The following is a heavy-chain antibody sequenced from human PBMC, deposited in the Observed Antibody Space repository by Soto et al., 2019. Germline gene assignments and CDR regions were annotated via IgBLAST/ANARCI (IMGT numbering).Heavy chain of an antibody. CDR1: GVSLSTSGMC. Sequence: GPTLMNPIQTLRLTCTCSGVSLSTSGMCGSWIRQPPGKAVEWLALIDWGDDKYYSTPLKTRLTISKDTSKNQVVLTMTNMDPVDTTTYYCAAGLGYIYGPTDYCYVMDIAGQGTSVTVSS. V-gene: IGHV2-70*01. CDR3: AAGLGYIYGPTDYCYVMDI. J-gene: IGHJ6*02. CDR2: IDWGDDK. D-gene: IGHD5-18*01.